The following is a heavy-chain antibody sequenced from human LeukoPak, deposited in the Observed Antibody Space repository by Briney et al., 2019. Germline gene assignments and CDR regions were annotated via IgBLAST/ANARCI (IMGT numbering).Heavy chain of an antibody. V-gene: IGHV3-30*02. Sequence: GGSLRLSCAASGFTFSSYGMHWVRQAPGKGLEWVAFIRYDGSNKYYADSVKGRFTISRDNAKNSLYLQMNSLRAEDTAVYYCARDRCSSTSCYTDYWGQGTLVTVSS. J-gene: IGHJ4*02. CDR1: GFTFSSYG. CDR2: IRYDGSNK. D-gene: IGHD2-2*02. CDR3: ARDRCSSTSCYTDY.